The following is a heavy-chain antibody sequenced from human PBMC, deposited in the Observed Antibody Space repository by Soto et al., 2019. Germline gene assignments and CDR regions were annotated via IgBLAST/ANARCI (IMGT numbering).Heavy chain of an antibody. J-gene: IGHJ5*02. CDR2: IYHSGST. D-gene: IGHD5-18*01. CDR3: LVLYGYNSWFDP. Sequence: PSETLSLTCAVSSGSISSRNWGSGVRQPPGKGLEGSGEIYHSGSTKYNPSIKSRVTISVDKSKNQFSPRLTSVTAAVTAVYYCLVLYGYNSWFDPWGQGTLVTVSS. CDR1: SGSISSRNW. V-gene: IGHV4-4*02.